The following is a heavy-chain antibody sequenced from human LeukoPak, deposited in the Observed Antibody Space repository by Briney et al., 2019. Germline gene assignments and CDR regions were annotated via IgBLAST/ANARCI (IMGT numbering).Heavy chain of an antibody. J-gene: IGHJ4*02. CDR2: IYYSGST. D-gene: IGHD4-11*01. Sequence: PSETLSLTCTVSGGSISSYYWSWTRQPPGEGLEWIGYIYYSGSTNYNPSLKSRVTISIDTSKNQFSLNLTSVTAADTAVYYCARGGLGGITAYSNYLFDYWGQGTLDTVSS. V-gene: IGHV4-59*08. CDR1: GGSISSYY. CDR3: ARGGLGGITAYSNYLFDY.